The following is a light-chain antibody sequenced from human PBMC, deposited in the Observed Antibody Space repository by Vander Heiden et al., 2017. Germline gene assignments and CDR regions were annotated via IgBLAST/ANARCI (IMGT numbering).Light chain of an antibody. CDR1: QSVSSN. J-gene: IGKJ4*01. CDR3: QQYNNWPPLT. Sequence: MPQPPATLSVSPGERATLSCRASQSVSSNLAWYQQKPGQAPRLLIYDTSTRATGVPARFSGSGSGTAFTLTISSLQSEDFAVYYCQQYNNWPPLTFGGGTKVEIK. CDR2: DTS. V-gene: IGKV3-15*01.